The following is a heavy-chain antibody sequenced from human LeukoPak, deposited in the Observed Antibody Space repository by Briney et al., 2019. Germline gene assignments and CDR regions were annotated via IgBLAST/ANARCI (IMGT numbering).Heavy chain of an antibody. CDR3: ASLYRWDYQLLYYYYGMDV. CDR2: IYYSGST. V-gene: IGHV4-39*01. D-gene: IGHD2-2*01. Sequence: PSETLSLTCTVSGGSISSGGYYWSWIRQHPGKGLEWIGSIYYSGSTYYNPSLKSRVTISVDTSKNQFSLKLSSVTAADTAVYYCASLYRWDYQLLYYYYGMDVWGQGTTVTVSS. CDR1: GGSISSGGYY. J-gene: IGHJ6*02.